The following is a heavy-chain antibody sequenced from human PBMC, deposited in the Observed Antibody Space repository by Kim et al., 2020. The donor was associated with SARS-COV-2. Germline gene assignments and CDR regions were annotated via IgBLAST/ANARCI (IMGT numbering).Heavy chain of an antibody. Sequence: SETLSLTCTVSGGSISSSSYYWGWIRQPPGKGLEWIGSIYYSGSAYYNPSLKSRVTISVDTSKNQFSLKLSSVTAADTAVYYCARRGLVLWGLVRSSNAFDSWGQGTMVTVSS. J-gene: IGHJ3*02. CDR1: GGSISSSSYY. CDR2: IYYSGSA. V-gene: IGHV4-39*01. D-gene: IGHD3-9*01. CDR3: ARRGLVLWGLVRSSNAFDS.